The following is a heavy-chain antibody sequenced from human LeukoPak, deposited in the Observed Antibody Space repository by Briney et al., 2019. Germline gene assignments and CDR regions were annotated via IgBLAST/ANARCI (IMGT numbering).Heavy chain of an antibody. J-gene: IGHJ5*02. CDR2: IYYSGNT. Sequence: PSETLSLTCTVSGGSISSSSYYWGWIRQPPGKGLEWIGTIYYSGNTYYSPSLKSRVTISVDTSKNQFSLNLSSVTAADTAVYYCARGNGSYSPWGQGTLVTVSS. CDR3: ARGNGSYSP. V-gene: IGHV4-39*07. D-gene: IGHD1-26*01. CDR1: GGSISSSSYY.